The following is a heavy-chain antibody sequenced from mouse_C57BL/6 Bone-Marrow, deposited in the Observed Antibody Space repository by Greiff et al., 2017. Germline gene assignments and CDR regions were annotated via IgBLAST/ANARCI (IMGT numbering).Heavy chain of an antibody. J-gene: IGHJ1*03. CDR1: GYTFTSYG. CDR3: ARGPCCYGSSYWYFDV. CDR2: IYPRSGNT. V-gene: IGHV1-81*01. Sequence: QVQLQQSGAELARPGASVKLSCKASGYTFTSYGISWVKQRTGQGLEWIGEIYPRSGNTYYNEKFKGKATLTADKSSSPAYMELRSLTSEDSAVYFCARGPCCYGSSYWYFDVWGTGTTVTVSS. D-gene: IGHD1-1*01.